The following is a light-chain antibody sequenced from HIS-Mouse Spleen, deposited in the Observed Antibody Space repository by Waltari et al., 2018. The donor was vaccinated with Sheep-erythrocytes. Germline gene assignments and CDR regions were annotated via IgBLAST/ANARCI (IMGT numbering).Light chain of an antibody. CDR2: EGS. Sequence: QPASVSGSPGQSITISCTGTSSDVGSYNLVSWYQQHPGKAPKLMIYEGSKRPSGVSNRFSGSKSGNTASLTISGLQAEDEADYYCCSYAGSSTLVFGGGTKLTVL. V-gene: IGLV2-23*01. CDR1: SSDVGSYNL. CDR3: CSYAGSSTLV. J-gene: IGLJ2*01.